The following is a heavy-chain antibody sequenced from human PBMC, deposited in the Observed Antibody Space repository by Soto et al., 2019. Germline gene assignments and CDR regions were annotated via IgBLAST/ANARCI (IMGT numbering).Heavy chain of an antibody. V-gene: IGHV1-3*01. CDR2: INAGNGNT. CDR1: GYTFTSYA. Sequence: ASVKVSCKASGYTFTSYAMHWVRQAPGQRLEWMGWINAGNGNTKYSQKFQGRVTITRDTSASTAYMELSSLRSEDTAVYYCASTVRRDYYYYYYGMDVWGQGTTVTVSS. J-gene: IGHJ6*02. CDR3: ASTVRRDYYYYYYGMDV. D-gene: IGHD4-17*01.